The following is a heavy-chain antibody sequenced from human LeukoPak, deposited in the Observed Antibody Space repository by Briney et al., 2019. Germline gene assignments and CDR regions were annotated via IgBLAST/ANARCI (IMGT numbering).Heavy chain of an antibody. CDR1: GCTCTAYY. D-gene: IGHD2-15*01. CDR2: INPNSGGT. J-gene: IGHJ4*02. V-gene: IGHV1-2*02. Sequence: GAVKVSCKASGCTCTAYYMHCVRQAPGQAREGMGWINPNSGGTNYAQKFQGRVNMTRDTSISPAYMELSRLRSDDTAVYYCARDVCSGGSCYFFDYWGQGTLVTVSS. CDR3: ARDVCSGGSCYFFDY.